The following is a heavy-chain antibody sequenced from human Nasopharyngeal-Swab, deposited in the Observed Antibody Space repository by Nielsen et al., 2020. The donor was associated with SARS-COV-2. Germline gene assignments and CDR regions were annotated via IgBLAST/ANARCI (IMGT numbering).Heavy chain of an antibody. CDR1: GFTFSSYS. CDR2: ISSSSSYI. J-gene: IGHJ4*02. D-gene: IGHD6-13*01. CDR3: ARDWRYGSSWYTATFDC. V-gene: IGHV3-21*01. Sequence: GGSLRLSCAASGFTFSSYSMNWVRQAPGKGLEWVSSISSSSSYIYYADSVKGRFTISRDNTKNSLYLQMTSLRAEDTAVYYCARDWRYGSSWYTATFDCWGQGTLVTVSS.